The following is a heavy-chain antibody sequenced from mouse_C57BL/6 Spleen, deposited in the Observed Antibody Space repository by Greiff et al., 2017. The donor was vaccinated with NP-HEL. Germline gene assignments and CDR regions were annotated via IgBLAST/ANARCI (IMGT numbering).Heavy chain of an antibody. CDR2: IHPSDSDT. CDR1: GYTFTSYW. V-gene: IGHV1-74*01. D-gene: IGHD2-3*01. Sequence: QVQLQQPGAELVKPGASVKVSCKASGYTFTSYWMHWVKQRPGQGLEWIGRIHPSDSDTNYNQKFKGKATLTVDKSSSTAYMQLSSLTSEDSAVYYCAIYDGYPYWYFDVWGTGTTVTVSS. J-gene: IGHJ1*03. CDR3: AIYDGYPYWYFDV.